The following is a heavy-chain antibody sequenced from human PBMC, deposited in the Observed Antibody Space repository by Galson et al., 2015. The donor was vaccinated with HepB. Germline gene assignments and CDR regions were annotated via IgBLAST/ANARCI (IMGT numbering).Heavy chain of an antibody. CDR2: IKQDGSEK. D-gene: IGHD5-18*01. V-gene: IGHV3-7*03. CDR1: GFTFSSYW. CDR3: ARASVVDTAMVKDY. J-gene: IGHJ4*02. Sequence: SLRLSCAASGFTFSSYWMSWVRQAPGKGLERVANIKQDGSEKYYVDSVKGRFTISRDNAKNSLYLQMNSLRAEDTAVYYCARASVVDTAMVKDYWGQGTLVTVSS.